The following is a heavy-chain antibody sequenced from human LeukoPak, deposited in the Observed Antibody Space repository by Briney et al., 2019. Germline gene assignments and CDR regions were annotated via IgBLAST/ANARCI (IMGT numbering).Heavy chain of an antibody. D-gene: IGHD2-15*01. CDR1: GGSISSYY. Sequence: SETLSLTCTVSGGSISSYYWSWIRQSPGKGLEWIGFFHYSGSTNYNPSLNSRVTTSIDTSMNQLSLTLVSVTAADTAVYFCARHHDGGPKLRLDFWGLGVLVTASS. CDR2: FHYSGST. CDR3: ARHHDGGPKLRLDF. J-gene: IGHJ4*02. V-gene: IGHV4-59*08.